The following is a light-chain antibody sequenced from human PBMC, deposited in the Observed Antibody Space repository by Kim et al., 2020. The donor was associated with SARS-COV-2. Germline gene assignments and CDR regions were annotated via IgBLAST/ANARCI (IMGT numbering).Light chain of an antibody. CDR1: SSDVGGYNY. Sequence: GQSLTMSCTGTSSDVGGYNYVSWYQQHPGKAPKLMIYDVSNRPSGVSNRFSGSKSGNTASLTISGLQAEDEADYYCSSYTSSSTRVFGGGTKLTVL. CDR2: DVS. V-gene: IGLV2-14*03. J-gene: IGLJ3*02. CDR3: SSYTSSSTRV.